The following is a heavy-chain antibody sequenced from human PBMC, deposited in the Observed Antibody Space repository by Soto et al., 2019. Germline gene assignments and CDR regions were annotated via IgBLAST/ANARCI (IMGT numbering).Heavy chain of an antibody. CDR2: IYPGDSDT. J-gene: IGHJ6*02. V-gene: IGHV5-51*01. D-gene: IGHD6-6*01. CDR1: GYSFTSYW. CDR3: VSSKYSSLLYYYYYVMDV. Sequence: GESLKISCKGSGYSFTSYWIGWVRQMPGKGLEWMGIIYPGDSDTRYSPSFQGQVTISADKSISTCYLQWSSLKASDTAMYYCVSSKYSSLLYYYYYVMDVWCQGTTVTVFS.